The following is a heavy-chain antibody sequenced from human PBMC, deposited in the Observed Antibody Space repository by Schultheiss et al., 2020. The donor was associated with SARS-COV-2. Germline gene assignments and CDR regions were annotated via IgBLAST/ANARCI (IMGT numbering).Heavy chain of an antibody. CDR1: GFTVSSNY. Sequence: GGSLRLSCAASGFTVSSNYMSWVRQAPGKGLEWVSVIYSGGSTYYADSVKGRFTISRDNSKNTLYLQMNSLRAEDTAVYYFARDRASHCYVDWGQGTLVTVSS. CDR3: ARDRASHCYVD. D-gene: IGHD2-15*01. V-gene: IGHV3-53*01. CDR2: IYSGGST. J-gene: IGHJ4*02.